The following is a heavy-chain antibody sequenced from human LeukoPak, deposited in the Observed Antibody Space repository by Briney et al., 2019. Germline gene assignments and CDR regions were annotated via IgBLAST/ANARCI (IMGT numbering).Heavy chain of an antibody. Sequence: ASVKVSCKASGYTFTGYYMHWVRQAPGQGLEWMGWINPNSGGTNYALKFQGRVTMTRDTPISTAYMELSRLRSDDTAVYYCEAAAAVNYWGQGTLVTVSS. CDR2: INPNSGGT. CDR1: GYTFTGYY. V-gene: IGHV1-2*02. J-gene: IGHJ4*02. CDR3: EAAAAVNY. D-gene: IGHD6-13*01.